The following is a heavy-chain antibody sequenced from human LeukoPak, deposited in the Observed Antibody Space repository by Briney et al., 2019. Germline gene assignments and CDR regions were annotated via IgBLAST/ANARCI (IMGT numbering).Heavy chain of an antibody. D-gene: IGHD3-9*01. V-gene: IGHV3-30*02. CDR1: GFIFSNHG. Sequence: GGSLRLSCAASGFIFSNHGMHWVRQAPGKGLEWVAYIHFDGSNKDYADSVKGRFTISRDNSKNTLYLQLNSLRSDDTAVYYCTREERYTTTIITPGDYWGQGTLVTVSS. J-gene: IGHJ4*02. CDR2: IHFDGSNK. CDR3: TREERYTTTIITPGDY.